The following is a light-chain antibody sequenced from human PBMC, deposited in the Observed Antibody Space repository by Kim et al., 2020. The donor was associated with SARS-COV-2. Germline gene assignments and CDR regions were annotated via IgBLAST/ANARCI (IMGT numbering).Light chain of an antibody. V-gene: IGKV3-20*01. J-gene: IGKJ2*02. CDR1: QRVSSGY. Sequence: LSPGERATLSCRASQRVSSGYLAWFQQRPGQAPRLLIYGASSRATGIPDRFSGSGSGTDFTLTISRLEPEDFAVYYCQQYSNSPRTFGQGTKLEI. CDR3: QQYSNSPRT. CDR2: GAS.